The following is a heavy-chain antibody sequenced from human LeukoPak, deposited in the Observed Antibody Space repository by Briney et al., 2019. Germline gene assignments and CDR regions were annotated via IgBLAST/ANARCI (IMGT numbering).Heavy chain of an antibody. J-gene: IGHJ4*02. D-gene: IGHD2-2*01. Sequence: GGSLRLSCVVSGFSFSNHWMSWVRQAPGKGLEWVANINQDGREKYYVDSVKGRFTISRDNAKNSLYLQMNSLRAEDTAMYYCARGHIVVVPAAMGGYYFDYWGQGTLVTVSS. CDR1: GFSFSNHW. V-gene: IGHV3-7*01. CDR2: INQDGREK. CDR3: ARGHIVVVPAAMGGYYFDY.